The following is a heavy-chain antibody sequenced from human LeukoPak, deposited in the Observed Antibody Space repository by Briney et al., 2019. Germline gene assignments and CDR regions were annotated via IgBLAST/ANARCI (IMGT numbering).Heavy chain of an antibody. CDR1: GFTFSSYS. CDR3: ARFRPGSY. D-gene: IGHD1-26*01. Sequence: GGSLRLSCAASGFTFSSYSMNWVRQAPGKGLEWVSYISSSSSTIYYADSVKGRFTISRDNAKNSLYLQMNSLRAEDTAVYYCARFRPGSYWGQGTLVTVSS. J-gene: IGHJ4*02. CDR2: ISSSSSTI. V-gene: IGHV3-48*01.